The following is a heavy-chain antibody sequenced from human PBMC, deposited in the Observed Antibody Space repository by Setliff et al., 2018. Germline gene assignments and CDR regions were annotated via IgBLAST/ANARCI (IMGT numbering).Heavy chain of an antibody. D-gene: IGHD2-15*01. CDR1: GYTFTDYY. J-gene: IGHJ6*03. V-gene: IGHV1-69-2*01. CDR2: VDPEDGET. CDR3: VRAPPNCSGGSCYYMDV. Sequence: GASVKVSCKASGYTFTDYYMHWVQQAPGKGLEWMGRVDPEDGETIYAEKFQGRVTITADTSTDTAYMELSSLRSEDTAVYYCVRAPPNCSGGSCYYMDVWAKGTTVTVSS.